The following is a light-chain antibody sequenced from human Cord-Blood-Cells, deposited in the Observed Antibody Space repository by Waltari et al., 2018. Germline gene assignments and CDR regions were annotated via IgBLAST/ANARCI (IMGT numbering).Light chain of an antibody. CDR3: NSRDSSGNHVV. V-gene: IGLV3-19*01. J-gene: IGLJ2*01. CDR1: SLSSYY. CDR2: GKN. Sequence: SSPLPHDPAVSVALGQPVRITGQGDSLSSYYASWYQQKPGQPPVLLIYGKNTRPSGIPDRSSGTSSGKTASLTITGAQAEDEADYYCNSRDSSGNHVVFGGGTKLTVL.